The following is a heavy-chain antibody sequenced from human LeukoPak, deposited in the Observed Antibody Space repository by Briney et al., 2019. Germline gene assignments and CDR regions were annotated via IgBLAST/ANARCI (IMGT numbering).Heavy chain of an antibody. Sequence: SETLSLTCTVSGGSISSSSYYWGWIRQPPGKGLECIGSIYYSGSTYYNPSLKSRVTISVDTSKNQFSLKLSSVTAADTAVHYCARLRGVNNWFDPWGQGTLVTVSS. V-gene: IGHV4-39*01. CDR3: ARLRGVNNWFDP. J-gene: IGHJ5*02. CDR2: IYYSGST. CDR1: GGSISSSSYY. D-gene: IGHD3-10*01.